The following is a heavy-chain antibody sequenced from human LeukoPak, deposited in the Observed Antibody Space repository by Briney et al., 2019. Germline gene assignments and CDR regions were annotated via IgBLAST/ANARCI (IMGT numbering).Heavy chain of an antibody. J-gene: IGHJ4*02. CDR1: GFTFRNYG. CDR2: ISGIGDST. Sequence: PGGSLRLSCAVSGFTFRNYGMSWVRQAPGKGLEWVSAISGIGDSTYYADSVKGRFTISRDNSKNTLYLQVNGLRAEDTAVYYCAKDSGGYYFDYWGQGTLVTVSS. CDR3: AKDSGGYYFDY. V-gene: IGHV3-23*01. D-gene: IGHD4-23*01.